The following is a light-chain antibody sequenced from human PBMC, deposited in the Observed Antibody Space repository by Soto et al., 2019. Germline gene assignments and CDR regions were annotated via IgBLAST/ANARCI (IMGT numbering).Light chain of an antibody. CDR1: QSVSGY. J-gene: IGKJ3*01. CDR3: QQRSNWLIS. Sequence: VLTQSPATLSLSPGERATLSCRASQSVSGYLAWYQQKPGQAPRLLIYDGSHRAAGIPSRFSGSGSGTDFTLTISGLEPEDFAVYYCQQRSNWLISFGPGTKVDIK. V-gene: IGKV3-11*01. CDR2: DGS.